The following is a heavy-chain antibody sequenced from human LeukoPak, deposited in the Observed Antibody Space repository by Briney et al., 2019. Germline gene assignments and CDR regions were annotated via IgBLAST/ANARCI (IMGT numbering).Heavy chain of an antibody. D-gene: IGHD3-10*01. CDR1: GFSFSSYT. CDR2: ISDGSSRTTYI. V-gene: IGHV3-21*06. J-gene: IGHJ4*02. CDR3: ATDSAGRSYFDY. Sequence: GGSLKLSCAASGFSFSSYTMQWVRQAPGKGLQWVSSISDGSSRTTYIYYADSVKGRFTISRDNGKNSLYLQMNSLRAEDTAFYYCATDSAGRSYFDYWGQGTLVTVSS.